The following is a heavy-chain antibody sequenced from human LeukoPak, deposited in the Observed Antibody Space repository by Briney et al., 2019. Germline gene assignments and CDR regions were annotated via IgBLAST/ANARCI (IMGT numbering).Heavy chain of an antibody. CDR1: GFTFDDYA. V-gene: IGHV3-9*01. CDR3: AKAKVALDY. D-gene: IGHD2-15*01. Sequence: GGSLRLSCAASGFTFDDYAMHWVRQAPGKGLEWVSGISWNSGSIGYADSVKGRSTISRDNAKNSLYLQMNSLRAEDTALYYCAKAKVALDYWGQGTLVTVSS. CDR2: ISWNSGSI. J-gene: IGHJ4*02.